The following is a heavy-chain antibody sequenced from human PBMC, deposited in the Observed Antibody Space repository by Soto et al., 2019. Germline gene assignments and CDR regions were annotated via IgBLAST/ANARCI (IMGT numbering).Heavy chain of an antibody. D-gene: IGHD2-15*01. V-gene: IGHV4-59*01. J-gene: IGHJ5*02. Sequence: SETLSLTCTVSGGSINRYYWGWIRQAPGKGLEWIGYIYYNGSTNYNPSLKSRVTISVDTSKTSFSLKLTSVTAVDTAVYYCARVVPGIRDGIKGFHWFDPWGQGTLVTVSS. CDR3: ARVVPGIRDGIKGFHWFDP. CDR1: GGSINRYY. CDR2: IYYNGST.